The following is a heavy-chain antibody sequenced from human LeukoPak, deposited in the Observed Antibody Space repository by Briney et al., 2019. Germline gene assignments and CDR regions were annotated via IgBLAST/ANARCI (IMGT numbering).Heavy chain of an antibody. CDR1: GYSFTNYW. V-gene: IGHV5-51*01. J-gene: IGHJ4*02. Sequence: GESLKISCKGSGYSFTNYWIGWVRQMPGKGLEWMGITYPGDSDTRYSQSFQGQVTISADRSINTAYLQWSSLKASDTAIYYCARHQGFSSAWYADYWGQGTLVTVAS. D-gene: IGHD6-19*01. CDR3: ARHQGFSSAWYADY. CDR2: TYPGDSDT.